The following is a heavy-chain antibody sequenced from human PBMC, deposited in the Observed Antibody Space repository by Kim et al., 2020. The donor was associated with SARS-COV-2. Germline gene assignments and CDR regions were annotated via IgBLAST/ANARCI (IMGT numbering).Heavy chain of an antibody. V-gene: IGHV3-33*01. J-gene: IGHJ6*02. CDR3: ARDYYDFWSRMDV. Sequence: YADSVKGRFTISRDNSKNTLYLQMNSLRAEDTAVYYCARDYYDFWSRMDVWGQGTTVTVSS. D-gene: IGHD3-3*01.